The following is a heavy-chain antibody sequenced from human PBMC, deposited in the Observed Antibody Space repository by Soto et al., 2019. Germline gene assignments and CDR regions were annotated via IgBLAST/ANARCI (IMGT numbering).Heavy chain of an antibody. CDR1: AFTFSSYG. J-gene: IGHJ6*02. D-gene: IGHD6-13*01. V-gene: IGHV3-30*18. CDR2: ISYDGGNK. CDR3: AKETTLYSSSWYLSGMDV. Sequence: QVQLVESGGGVVQPGRSLRLSCAASAFTFSSYGMHWFRQAPGKGLEWVALISYDGGNKYYTESVRGRFTISRDNAKNTLYLQMNSLGAEDTAVYFCAKETTLYSSSWYLSGMDVWGQGTTVIVSS.